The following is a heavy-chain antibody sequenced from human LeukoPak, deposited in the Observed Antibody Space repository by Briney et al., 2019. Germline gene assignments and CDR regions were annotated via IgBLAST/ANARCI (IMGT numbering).Heavy chain of an antibody. D-gene: IGHD1-26*01. CDR3: ARAQLLTGEIDY. CDR2: ISGCNGNT. V-gene: IGHV1-18*01. J-gene: IGHJ4*02. Sequence: ASVKVSCKASGYIFTSYGITWVRQAPGQGLEWMGWISGCNGNTNYAQKLQGRVTMTTDTSTSTSYMELRSLRSDDTAVYYCARAQLLTGEIDYWGQGTLVTVSS. CDR1: GYIFTSYG.